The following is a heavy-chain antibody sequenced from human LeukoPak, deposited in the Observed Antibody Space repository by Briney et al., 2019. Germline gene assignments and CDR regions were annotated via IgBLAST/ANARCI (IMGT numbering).Heavy chain of an antibody. D-gene: IGHD3-10*02. Sequence: GGSLRLSCAASGFTFSSYEMNWVRQAPGKGLEWISYISESGGTIYYADSVKGRFTISRDNAKNSLYLQMNSLRAEDTAVYYCAELGITMIGGVWGKGTTVTISS. CDR2: ISESGGTI. CDR1: GFTFSSYE. V-gene: IGHV3-48*03. CDR3: AELGITMIGGV. J-gene: IGHJ6*04.